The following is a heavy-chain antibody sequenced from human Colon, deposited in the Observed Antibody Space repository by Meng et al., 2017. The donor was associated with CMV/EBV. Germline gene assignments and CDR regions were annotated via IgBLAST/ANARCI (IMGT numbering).Heavy chain of an antibody. Sequence: GESLTISCAASGFTFSGSAIHWVRQAAGKGLEWVGRIRSKPNNYATEYAESVKGRFTISRDDSNDSAFLQMSSLKVDDTAVYYCAVLAVAEPISYWGQGTLVTVSS. J-gene: IGHJ4*02. D-gene: IGHD6-19*01. CDR3: AVLAVAEPISY. V-gene: IGHV3-73*01. CDR2: IRSKPNNYAT. CDR1: GFTFSGSA.